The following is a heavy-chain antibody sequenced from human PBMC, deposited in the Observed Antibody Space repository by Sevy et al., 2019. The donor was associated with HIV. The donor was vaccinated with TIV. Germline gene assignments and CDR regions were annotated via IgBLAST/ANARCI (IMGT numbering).Heavy chain of an antibody. Sequence: GGSLRLSCAASGFTVTSNYINWVRQAPGKGLEWVSVIYNDGRTYYADSVKGRFTRSRDNSKNTVYLQMNSLRSEDTSVYYCAREPGGDYYFDYWGQGTLVTVSS. CDR3: AREPGGDYYFDY. CDR1: GFTVTSNY. V-gene: IGHV3-66*02. D-gene: IGHD4-17*01. J-gene: IGHJ4*02. CDR2: IYNDGRT.